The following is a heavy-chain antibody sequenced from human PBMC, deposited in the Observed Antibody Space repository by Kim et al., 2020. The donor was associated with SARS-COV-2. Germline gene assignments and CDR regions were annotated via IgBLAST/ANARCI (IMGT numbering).Heavy chain of an antibody. J-gene: IGHJ4*02. Sequence: DSVKRIFTISRDNSKNTLYLQMSSLRAEDTAVYYCVKEGALGQREYYFDYWGQGTLVTVSS. V-gene: IGHV3-64D*06. CDR3: VKEGALGQREYYFDY. D-gene: IGHD6-25*01.